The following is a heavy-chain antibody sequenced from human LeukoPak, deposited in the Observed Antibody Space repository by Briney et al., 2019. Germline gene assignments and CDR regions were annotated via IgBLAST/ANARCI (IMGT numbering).Heavy chain of an antibody. J-gene: IGHJ4*02. CDR3: AKDATAAGTFDY. Sequence: GGSLRLSCAASGFTFSSYAMSWVRQAPGKGLEWVAVISYDGSNKYYADSVKGRFTISRDNSKNTLYLLMNSLRADDTAVYYCAKDATAAGTFDYWGQGTLVTVSS. D-gene: IGHD6-13*01. CDR1: GFTFSSYA. CDR2: ISYDGSNK. V-gene: IGHV3-30*18.